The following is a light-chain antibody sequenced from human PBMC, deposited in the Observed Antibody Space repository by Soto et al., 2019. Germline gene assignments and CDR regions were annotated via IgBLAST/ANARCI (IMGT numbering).Light chain of an antibody. Sequence: QSALTQPASVFGSPGQSVTISCAGTSSDVGGYNFVSWYQQHPGKAPQLMIYDVSSRPSGVSNRFSGSKSGNTASLTISGLQAEDEADYYCSSYTSSYTYVFGTGTKLTVL. CDR1: SSDVGGYNF. J-gene: IGLJ1*01. V-gene: IGLV2-14*03. CDR2: DVS. CDR3: SSYTSSYTYV.